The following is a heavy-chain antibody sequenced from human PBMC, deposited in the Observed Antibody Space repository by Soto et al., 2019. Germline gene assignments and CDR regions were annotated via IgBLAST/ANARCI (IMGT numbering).Heavy chain of an antibody. J-gene: IGHJ4*02. CDR2: IYSGSRT. V-gene: IGHV3-53*05. D-gene: IGHD1-26*01. CDR1: GVSITKYA. CDR3: ARLHYYAIDY. Sequence: GGSLRLSCAASGVSITKYAMAWVRQAPGKGLEWVSVIYSGSRTYYADSVKGRFNIYKDNSKKTLYLQMNSLRAEDTAVYYCARLHYYAIDYWGQGTLVTVSS.